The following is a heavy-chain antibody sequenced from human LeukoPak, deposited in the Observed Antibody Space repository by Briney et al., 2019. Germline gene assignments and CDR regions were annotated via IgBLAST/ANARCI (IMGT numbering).Heavy chain of an antibody. CDR2: ISYDGSNK. CDR1: GFTFSRYA. CDR3: ARDGGGKLELQFLSVDY. V-gene: IGHV3-30*04. Sequence: PGRSLRLSCAASGFTFSRYAMHWVRQAPGKGLEWVAVISYDGSNKYYADSVKGRFTISRDNSKNTLYLQMNSLRAEDTAVYYCARDGGGKLELQFLSVDYWGQGTLVTVSS. J-gene: IGHJ4*02. D-gene: IGHD1-7*01.